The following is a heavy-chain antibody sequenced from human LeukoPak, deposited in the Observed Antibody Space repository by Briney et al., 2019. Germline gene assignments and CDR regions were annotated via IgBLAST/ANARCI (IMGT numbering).Heavy chain of an antibody. CDR1: GFTFSSYA. CDR2: IKSKTDGETA. Sequence: GGSLRLSCAASGFTFSSYAMSWVRQAPGKGLEWVGRIKSKTDGETADFAAPVKGRFTISRDDSKNTLYLQMNSLKTEDTAVYYCTTDPLDYWGQGTLVTVSS. V-gene: IGHV3-15*01. J-gene: IGHJ4*02. CDR3: TTDPLDY.